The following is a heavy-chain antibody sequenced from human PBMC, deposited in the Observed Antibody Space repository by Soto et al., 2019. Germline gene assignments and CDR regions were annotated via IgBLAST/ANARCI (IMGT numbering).Heavy chain of an antibody. CDR3: ARSIAAQDYFDY. J-gene: IGHJ4*02. V-gene: IGHV4-30-2*01. CDR1: GGSIISGGYS. CDR2: IYHSGST. D-gene: IGHD6-6*01. Sequence: PSETLSLTCAVSGGSIISGGYSWRWIRQPPGKGLEWIGYIYHSGSTYYNPSLKSRVTISVDGSKNQFSLKLSSVTAADTAVYYCARSIAAQDYFDYWGQGTLVTVSS.